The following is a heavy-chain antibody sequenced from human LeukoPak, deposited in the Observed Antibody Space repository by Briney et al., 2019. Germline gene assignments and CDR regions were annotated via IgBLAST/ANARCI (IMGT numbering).Heavy chain of an antibody. D-gene: IGHD5-18*01. Sequence: SETLSLTCTVSGGSVSSSSYYWGWIRQPPGKGLEWIGSIYYSGSTYYNPSLKSRVTISVDTSKNQFSLKLSSVTAADTAVYYCARGAAIGSDYGGQGTLVTVSS. CDR2: IYYSGST. CDR3: ARGAAIGSDY. V-gene: IGHV4-39*07. CDR1: GGSVSSSSYY. J-gene: IGHJ4*02.